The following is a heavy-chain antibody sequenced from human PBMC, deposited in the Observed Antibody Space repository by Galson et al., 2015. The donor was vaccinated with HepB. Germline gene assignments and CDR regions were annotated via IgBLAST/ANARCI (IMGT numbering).Heavy chain of an antibody. CDR2: IKSKFLGGTT. V-gene: IGHV3-15*01. CDR1: GFTFSDAW. CDR3: TWYSGKPDGPLYFRH. Sequence: SLRLSCAASGFTFSDAWMGWVRQAPGKGLEWVGRIKSKFLGGTTDYAAPVKGRFIISRDDSENTLYLQMSGLKTEDTALYYCTWYSGKPDGPLYFRHWGQGTLVTVSS. J-gene: IGHJ1*01. D-gene: IGHD4-23*01.